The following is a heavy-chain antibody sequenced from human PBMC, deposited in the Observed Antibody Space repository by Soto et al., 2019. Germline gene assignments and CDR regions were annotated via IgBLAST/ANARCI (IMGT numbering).Heavy chain of an antibody. CDR2: IIPIFGTA. V-gene: IGHV1-69*01. J-gene: IGHJ4*02. CDR3: ARGWGYDSTDNYYAY. CDR1: GGSFNRHT. Sequence: QVQLVQSGAEVRKPGSSVRVSCKASGGSFNRHTIGWVRQAPGQGLEWMGGIIPIFGTANHAQKFQGRVTIIADESTSTVYMELSSLRSDDTAIYYCARGWGYDSTDNYYAYWGQGTLVIVSS. D-gene: IGHD3-22*01.